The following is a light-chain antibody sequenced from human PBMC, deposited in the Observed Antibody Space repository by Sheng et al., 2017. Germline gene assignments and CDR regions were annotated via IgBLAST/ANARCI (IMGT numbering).Light chain of an antibody. V-gene: IGKV1-17*02. CDR2: KAS. CDR3: QQNYSPPYN. J-gene: IGKJ2*01. Sequence: DIQVTQSPSSLSASVGDRVTITCRASEGMGYALAWYQQKPGEAPKLLIYKASSLESGVPSRFSGSGSGTEFTLTISNLQPADFATYFCQQNYSPPYNFGQGTKLDI. CDR1: EGMGYA.